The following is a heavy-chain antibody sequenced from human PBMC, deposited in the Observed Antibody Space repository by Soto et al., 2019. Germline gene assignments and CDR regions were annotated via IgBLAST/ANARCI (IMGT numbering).Heavy chain of an antibody. J-gene: IGHJ4*02. V-gene: IGHV3-23*01. CDR3: AKALRGLITTDC. Sequence: EVQLLESGGGLVQPGGSLRLSCAASGFTFSHYAMSWVRQAPGKGLEWVSAISGGSDYTYYADSVKGRFTISRDNSENTLYLQMNSLRPEDTALYYCAKALRGLITTDCWGQGTLVTVSS. CDR2: ISGGSDYT. CDR1: GFTFSHYA. D-gene: IGHD3-10*01.